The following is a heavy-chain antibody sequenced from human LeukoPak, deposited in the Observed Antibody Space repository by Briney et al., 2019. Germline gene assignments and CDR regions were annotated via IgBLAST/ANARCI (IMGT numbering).Heavy chain of an antibody. Sequence: GGSLRLSCAASGFTVSSNYMSWVRQAPGKGLEWVSVIYSGGSTYYADSVKGRFTISRDNSKNTLYLQMNSLRAEDTAVYYCARDYGRLLFDYWGQGTLVTVSS. V-gene: IGHV3-53*05. CDR3: ARDYGRLLFDY. D-gene: IGHD2-21*02. CDR1: GFTVSSNY. CDR2: IYSGGST. J-gene: IGHJ4*02.